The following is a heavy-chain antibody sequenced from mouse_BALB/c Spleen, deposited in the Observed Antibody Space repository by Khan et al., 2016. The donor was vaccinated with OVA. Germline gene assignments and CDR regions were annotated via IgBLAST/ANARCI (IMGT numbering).Heavy chain of an antibody. Sequence: QVQLQQPGAELVRPGASVKLSCKASAYTFTSYWMNWVKQRPGQGLEWIGMIDPSDSEIHFNQMFKEKATLTVDKSSSTAYMQLSSLTSEDSAVYYCARCLMEAMDYWGQGTSVTVSS. V-gene: IGHV1-61*01. CDR3: ARCLMEAMDY. CDR2: IDPSDSEI. J-gene: IGHJ4*01. CDR1: AYTFTSYW.